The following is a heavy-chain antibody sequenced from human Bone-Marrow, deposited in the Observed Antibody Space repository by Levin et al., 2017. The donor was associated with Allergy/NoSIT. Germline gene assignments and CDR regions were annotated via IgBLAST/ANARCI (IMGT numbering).Heavy chain of an antibody. CDR2: VYPGDSDT. CDR1: GYSFSSQW. J-gene: IGHJ3*01. V-gene: IGHV5-51*01. D-gene: IGHD1-26*01. CDR3: ARKMGPTPAFDL. Sequence: GESLKISCKGSGYSFSSQWIAWVRQKPGKGLEWMGIVYPGDSDTIYSPSFQGQATFSADKSTNTAHLHWSSLKASDTAMYFCARKMGPTPAFDLWGQGTMVTVSS.